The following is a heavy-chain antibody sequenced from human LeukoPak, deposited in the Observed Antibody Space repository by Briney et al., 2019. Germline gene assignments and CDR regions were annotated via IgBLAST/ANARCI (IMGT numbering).Heavy chain of an antibody. V-gene: IGHV3-23*01. CDR1: GFTFSNYN. CDR3: AKDGGSGYYYFDY. D-gene: IGHD3-22*01. Sequence: GGSLRLSCAASGFTFSNYNFYWVRQAPGKGLEWVSAISGSGGSTYYADSVKGRFTISRDNSKNTLYVQMNSLRAEDTAVYYCAKDGGSGYYYFDYWGQGTLVTVSS. CDR2: ISGSGGST. J-gene: IGHJ4*02.